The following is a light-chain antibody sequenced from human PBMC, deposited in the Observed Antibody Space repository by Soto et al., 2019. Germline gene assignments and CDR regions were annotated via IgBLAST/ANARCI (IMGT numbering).Light chain of an antibody. Sequence: DIVMTQSPDSLAVSLGERATINCKSSQSVLYSSNNKNYLAWYQQKPGQPPKLLIYWASTRESGVPDRFSGSGYGTDFTLTISSLQAEDVAVYYCQQYYRPAYTFGQGTKLEIK. CDR3: QQYYRPAYT. CDR1: QSVLYSSNNKNY. V-gene: IGKV4-1*01. CDR2: WAS. J-gene: IGKJ2*01.